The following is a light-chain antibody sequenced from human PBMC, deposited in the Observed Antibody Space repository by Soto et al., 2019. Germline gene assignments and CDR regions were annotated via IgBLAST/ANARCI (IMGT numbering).Light chain of an antibody. J-gene: IGLJ1*01. CDR2: EVS. V-gene: IGLV2-14*01. CDR3: SSYTSSSLWV. CDR1: SSDVGGYNY. Sequence: QSALTQPASVSGSPGQSITISCTGTSSDVGGYNYVSWYQQHPGKAPKLMIYEVSNRPSGVSNRFSGSKSGNTASLTISGHQAEDEADYYCSSYTSSSLWVFGTGTKVTVL.